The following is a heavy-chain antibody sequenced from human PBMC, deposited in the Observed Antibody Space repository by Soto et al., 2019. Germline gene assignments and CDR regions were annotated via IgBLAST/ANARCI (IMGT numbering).Heavy chain of an antibody. V-gene: IGHV3-7*03. Sequence: EVQLVESGGGLVQPGGSLRLSCAASGFTFSSYWMSWVRQAPGKGLEWVANIKQDGSEKYYVESVKGRFTISRDNAKNSLYLQMNSLRAEDTAVYYCARVYRDYDSSGYYYGDAFDIWGQGTMVTVSS. CDR1: GFTFSSYW. D-gene: IGHD3-22*01. CDR3: ARVYRDYDSSGYYYGDAFDI. J-gene: IGHJ3*02. CDR2: IKQDGSEK.